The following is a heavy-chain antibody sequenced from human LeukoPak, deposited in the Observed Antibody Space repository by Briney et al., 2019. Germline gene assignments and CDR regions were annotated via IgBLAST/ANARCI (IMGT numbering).Heavy chain of an antibody. D-gene: IGHD1-26*01. J-gene: IGHJ5*02. Sequence: PGGSLRLSCAASGFTFSSYSMNWVRQAPGKGLEWVSSISSSSSYIYYADSVKGRFTISRDNAKNSLYLQMNSLRAEDTAVYYCARDPQSGAIVGAKSRYFNWFDPWGQGTLVTVSS. V-gene: IGHV3-21*01. CDR2: ISSSSSYI. CDR1: GFTFSSYS. CDR3: ARDPQSGAIVGAKSRYFNWFDP.